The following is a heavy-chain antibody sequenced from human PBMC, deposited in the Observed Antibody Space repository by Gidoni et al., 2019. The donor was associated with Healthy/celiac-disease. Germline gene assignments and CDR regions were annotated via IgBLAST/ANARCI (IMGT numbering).Heavy chain of an antibody. V-gene: IGHV3-21*01. CDR1: GFTFSSYS. D-gene: IGHD6-19*01. Sequence: EVQLVESGGGLVKPGGSLRRSCAHSGFTFSSYSMNWVRQAPGKGLEWVSSISSSSSYIYYADAVKGRFTISRDNAKNSLYLQMNSLRAEDTAVYYCAINQRSGWGYWGQVTLVTVSS. J-gene: IGHJ4*02. CDR3: AINQRSGWGY. CDR2: ISSSSSYI.